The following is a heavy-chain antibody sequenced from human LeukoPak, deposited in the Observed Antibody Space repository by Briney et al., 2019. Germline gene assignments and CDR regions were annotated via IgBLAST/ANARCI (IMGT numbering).Heavy chain of an antibody. V-gene: IGHV3-48*03. CDR2: ISANGDTI. CDR1: GFTFNTYE. CDR3: VSAYGGLLDY. D-gene: IGHD3-16*01. Sequence: GGSLRLSCAASGFTFNTYEMNLVRQAPGEGLEWISYISANGDTIYYADSVRGRFTISRDNAKNSLSLLMNSLRAEDTALYYCVSAYGGLLDYWGQGSLVTVSS. J-gene: IGHJ4*02.